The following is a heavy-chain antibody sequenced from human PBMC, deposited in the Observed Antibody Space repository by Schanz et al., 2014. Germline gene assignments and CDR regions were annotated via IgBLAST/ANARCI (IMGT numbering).Heavy chain of an antibody. V-gene: IGHV3-7*01. Sequence: EVQLVESGGGLVQPGWSLRLSCTASGFTFSSYAMSWVRQAPGKGLEWVANIKKDGSEKYYVDSVKGRFTISRDNAKNSLFLQMNSLRPEDTAVYYCARGRVLESWGQGTLVTVSS. J-gene: IGHJ5*02. CDR3: ARGRVLES. CDR1: GFTFSSYA. CDR2: IKKDGSEK. D-gene: IGHD1-1*01.